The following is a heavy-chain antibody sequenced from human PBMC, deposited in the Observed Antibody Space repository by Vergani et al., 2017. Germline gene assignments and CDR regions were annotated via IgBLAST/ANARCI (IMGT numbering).Heavy chain of an antibody. V-gene: IGHV1-46*03. Sequence: QVQLVQSGAEVKKPGASVKVSCKASGYTFTSYYMHWVRQAPGQGLEWMGIINPSGGSTSYAQKIQGRVTMTRDTSTSTVYMALSSLRSDDTAVYYCAREFWDYYDSSGYSKADAFDIWGQGTMVTVSS. CDR1: GYTFTSYY. D-gene: IGHD3-22*01. CDR2: INPSGGST. CDR3: AREFWDYYDSSGYSKADAFDI. J-gene: IGHJ3*02.